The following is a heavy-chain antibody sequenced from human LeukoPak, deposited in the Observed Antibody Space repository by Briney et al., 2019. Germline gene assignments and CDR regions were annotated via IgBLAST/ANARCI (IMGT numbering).Heavy chain of an antibody. CDR3: ARVCCSVTICYSPLFDY. J-gene: IGHJ4*02. CDR2: ISSSSSYI. Sequence: PGGSLRPSCAASGFTCSSYSMYWVRQAPGKRLEWVSTISSSSSYIYYADSVKGRFTISRDNAKNSLYLQMNSLRAEGTAVYYCARVCCSVTICYSPLFDYWGQGTLVTVSS. CDR1: GFTCSSYS. V-gene: IGHV3-21*01. D-gene: IGHD2-2*01.